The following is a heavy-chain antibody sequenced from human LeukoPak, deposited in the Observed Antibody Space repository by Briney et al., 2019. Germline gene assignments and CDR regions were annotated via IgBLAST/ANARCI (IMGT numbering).Heavy chain of an antibody. CDR1: GYTFTGYY. Sequence: ASVKVSCKASGYTFTGYYMHWVRQAPGQGLEWMGWINPNSGGTNYAQKFQGRATMTRDTSISTAYMELSRLRSDDTAVYYCARDYGLAFTFDYWGQGTLVTVSS. D-gene: IGHD3/OR15-3a*01. V-gene: IGHV1-2*02. CDR3: ARDYGLAFTFDY. CDR2: INPNSGGT. J-gene: IGHJ4*02.